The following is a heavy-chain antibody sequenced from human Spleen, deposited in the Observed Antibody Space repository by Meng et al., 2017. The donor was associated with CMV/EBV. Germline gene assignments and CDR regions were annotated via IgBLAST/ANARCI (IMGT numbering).Heavy chain of an antibody. CDR2: INHSSIT. J-gene: IGHJ4*02. D-gene: IGHD3-10*01. CDR3: AREWFYGSGSYGFDY. V-gene: IGHV4-4*02. CDR1: GASISTSNW. Sequence: SGASISTSNWWSWVCQPPGKGLEWIGEINHSSITNYNPSLKSRVTISVDKSKNQFSLKLTSVTAADTAVYYCAREWFYGSGSYGFDYWGQGTLVTVSS.